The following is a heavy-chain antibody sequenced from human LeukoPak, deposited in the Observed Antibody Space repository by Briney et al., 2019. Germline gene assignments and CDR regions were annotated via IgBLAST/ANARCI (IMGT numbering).Heavy chain of an antibody. CDR3: ARDLDYFDY. CDR2: ISPYNGNT. V-gene: IGHV1-18*01. J-gene: IGHJ4*02. CDR1: GYTFATYG. Sequence: ASVKVSCXASGYTFATYGISWVRQAPGRGLEWMGWISPYNGNTKYPQKVQGRVTLTTDTSTNTAYMELRSLRSDDTALYYCARDLDYFDYWGQRTLVTVSS.